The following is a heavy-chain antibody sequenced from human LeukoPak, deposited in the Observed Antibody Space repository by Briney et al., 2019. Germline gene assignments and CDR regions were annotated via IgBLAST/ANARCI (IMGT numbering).Heavy chain of an antibody. CDR3: ARGQKQARRTTDAFDI. Sequence: GASVKVSCKASGYTFTSYDINWVRQAPGQGLEWMGGIIPIFGTANYAQKFQGRVTITADESTSTAYMELSSLRSEDTAVYYCARGQKQARRTTDAFDIWGQGTMVTVSS. J-gene: IGHJ3*02. CDR1: GYTFTSYD. CDR2: IIPIFGTA. V-gene: IGHV1-69*13. D-gene: IGHD1-14*01.